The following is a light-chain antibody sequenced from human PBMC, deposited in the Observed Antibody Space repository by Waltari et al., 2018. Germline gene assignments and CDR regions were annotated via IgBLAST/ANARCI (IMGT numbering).Light chain of an antibody. Sequence: QSVLTQPPSASGTPGQRVTISCSGSSSNIGSDYVYWYQQFPGTAPKLLIYRNSHRPPGVPDRFSGSKFGTSASLAISGLRSEDEADYYCGTWDDSLGAWVFGGGTRVTVL. CDR2: RNS. CDR1: SSNIGSDY. V-gene: IGLV1-47*01. J-gene: IGLJ3*02. CDR3: GTWDDSLGAWV.